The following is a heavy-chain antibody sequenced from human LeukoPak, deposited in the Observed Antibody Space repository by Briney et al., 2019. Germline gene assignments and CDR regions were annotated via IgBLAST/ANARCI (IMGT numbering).Heavy chain of an antibody. V-gene: IGHV1-69*05. CDR1: GGTFSSYS. J-gene: IGHJ4*02. CDR3: ARSPGTTPYPFDY. Sequence: EASVKVSCKGSGGTFSSYSISWVRQAPGQGLEWKGGIIPAFGTAHYAQKFQGRVTFTTDESTTTAYMELSSLRSEDTAVYYCARSPGTTPYPFDYWGQGTLVTVSS. D-gene: IGHD1-1*01. CDR2: IIPAFGTA.